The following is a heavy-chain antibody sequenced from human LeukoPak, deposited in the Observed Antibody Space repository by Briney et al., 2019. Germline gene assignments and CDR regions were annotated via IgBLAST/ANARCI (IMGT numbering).Heavy chain of an antibody. CDR2: IFHRGGT. V-gene: IGHV4-30-4*01. CDR3: ARVLWFGELPPDAFDI. CDR1: NDSISSGDYY. D-gene: IGHD3-10*01. Sequence: SETLSLTCTVSNDSISSGDYYWNWIRQPPGKGLEWIGYIFHRGGTSYNPSLKSRVTISVDTSKNQFSLKLSSVTAADTAVYYCARVLWFGELPPDAFDIWGQGTMVTVSS. J-gene: IGHJ3*02.